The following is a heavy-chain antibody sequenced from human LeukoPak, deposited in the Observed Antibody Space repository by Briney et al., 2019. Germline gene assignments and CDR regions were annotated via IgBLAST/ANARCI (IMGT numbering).Heavy chain of an antibody. CDR1: GGSISSYY. CDR3: ARGGDSKHLVN. J-gene: IGHJ4*02. V-gene: IGHV4-59*01. D-gene: IGHD3-3*02. Sequence: KPSETLSLTCTVSGGSISSYYWTWIRQPPGKGLEWIGYIYYSGSTNYNPSLKSRVTISVDTSKNQFSLNLSSVTAADTAVYYCARGGDSKHLVNWGQGTLVTVSS. CDR2: IYYSGST.